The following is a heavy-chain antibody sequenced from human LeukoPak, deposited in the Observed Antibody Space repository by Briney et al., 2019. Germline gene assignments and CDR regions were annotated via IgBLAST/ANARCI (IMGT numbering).Heavy chain of an antibody. CDR3: ARAATGRARDC. V-gene: IGHV3-7*01. CDR2: IRHDGREG. J-gene: IGHJ4*02. CDR1: GFTFSDYW. Sequence: GGSLRLSCAASGFTFSDYWMSWVRQAPGKGLEWVANIRHDGREGYYVDSVKGRFTISRDNAKNSLYLQMNSLRAEDTAVYYCARAATGRARDCWGQGTLVTVSS. D-gene: IGHD3-9*01.